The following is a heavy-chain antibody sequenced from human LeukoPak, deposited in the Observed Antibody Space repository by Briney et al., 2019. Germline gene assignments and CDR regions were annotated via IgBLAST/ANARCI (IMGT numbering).Heavy chain of an antibody. D-gene: IGHD6-13*01. CDR2: IYYSGST. V-gene: IGHV4-39*07. CDR1: GGSISSSSYY. Sequence: SETLSLTCTVSGGSISSSSYYWSWIRQPPGTGLEWIGSIYYSGSTNYNPSLKSRVTISVDTSKNQFSLKLSSVTAADTAVYYCARVYYSRSYDYWYFDLWGRGTLVTVSS. CDR3: ARVYYSRSYDYWYFDL. J-gene: IGHJ2*01.